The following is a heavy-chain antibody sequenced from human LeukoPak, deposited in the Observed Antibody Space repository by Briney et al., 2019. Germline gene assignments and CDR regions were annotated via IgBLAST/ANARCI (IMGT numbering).Heavy chain of an antibody. CDR1: GYTFTSYY. V-gene: IGHV1-46*01. Sequence: ASVKVSCKTSGYTFTSYYIHWMRQAPGQGLEWMGIINPSGGSTNYAQKFQGRVTMTRDTSTSTVYMELSSLRFEDTALYFCARAYDSSGEVWFAPWGQGTLVTVSP. CDR2: INPSGGST. D-gene: IGHD3-22*01. J-gene: IGHJ5*02. CDR3: ARAYDSSGEVWFAP.